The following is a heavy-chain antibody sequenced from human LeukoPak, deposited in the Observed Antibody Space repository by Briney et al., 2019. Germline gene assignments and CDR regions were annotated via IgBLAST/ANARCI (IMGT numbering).Heavy chain of an antibody. Sequence: GGLRLSCAASGFTFSSYSMNWVRQAPGKGLEWVSSISSSSSYIYYADSVKGRFTISRDNSKNTLYLQMNSLKAEDTAVYYCAKAPWIAARTPFDYWGQGTLVTVSS. CDR2: ISSSSSYI. CDR1: GFTFSSYS. D-gene: IGHD6-6*01. V-gene: IGHV3-21*04. CDR3: AKAPWIAARTPFDY. J-gene: IGHJ4*02.